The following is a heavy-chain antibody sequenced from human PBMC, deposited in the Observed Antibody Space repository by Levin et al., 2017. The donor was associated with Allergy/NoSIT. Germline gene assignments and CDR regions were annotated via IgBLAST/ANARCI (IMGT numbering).Heavy chain of an antibody. CDR3: ARDRIGSSVGYFDY. CDR2: ISYDGSNK. V-gene: IGHV3-30-3*01. J-gene: IGHJ4*02. Sequence: PGGSLRLSCAASGFTFSSYAMHWVRQAPGKGLEWVAVISYDGSNKYYADSVKGRFTISRDNSKNTLYLQMNSLRAEDTAVYYCARDRIGSSVGYFDYWGQGTLVTVSS. D-gene: IGHD6-6*01. CDR1: GFTFSSYA.